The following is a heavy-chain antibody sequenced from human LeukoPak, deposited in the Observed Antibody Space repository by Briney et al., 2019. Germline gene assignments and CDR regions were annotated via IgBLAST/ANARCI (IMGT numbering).Heavy chain of an antibody. V-gene: IGHV3-7*01. Sequence: GGSLRLSCAASGFTFSSYWMSWVRQAPGKGLEWVANIKQDGSEKYYVDSVKGRFTISRDNAKNSLYLQMNSLRAEDTAVYYCARAMVKGKYNWFDPWGQGTLVTVSS. CDR1: GFTFSSYW. CDR3: ARAMVKGKYNWFDP. CDR2: IKQDGSEK. D-gene: IGHD5-18*01. J-gene: IGHJ5*02.